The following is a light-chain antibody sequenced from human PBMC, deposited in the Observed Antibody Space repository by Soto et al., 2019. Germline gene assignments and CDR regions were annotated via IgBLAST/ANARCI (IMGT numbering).Light chain of an antibody. CDR1: QSVSTN. Sequence: EIVMTQSPATLSVSPGERATLSCRASQSVSTNLAWYQQKFGQAPRLLIYGASTRATGIPARVSGSGSGTEFTLTISSLQSEDFAVYHCQQYNAWPLTFGGGTKVESK. CDR3: QQYNAWPLT. V-gene: IGKV3-15*01. CDR2: GAS. J-gene: IGKJ4*01.